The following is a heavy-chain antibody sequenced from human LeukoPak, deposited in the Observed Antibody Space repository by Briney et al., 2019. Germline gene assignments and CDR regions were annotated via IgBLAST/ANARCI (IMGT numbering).Heavy chain of an antibody. CDR1: GFTFSSYS. CDR2: ISSSSSYI. V-gene: IGHV3-21*04. CDR3: AREGGGGGSSYWYFDL. Sequence: GGSLRLSCAASGFTFSSYSMNWVRQALGKGLEWVSSISSSSSYIYYADSVKGRFTISRDNAKNSLYLQMNSLRAEDTAVYYCAREGGGGGSSYWYFDLWGRGTLVTVSS. D-gene: IGHD1-26*01. J-gene: IGHJ2*01.